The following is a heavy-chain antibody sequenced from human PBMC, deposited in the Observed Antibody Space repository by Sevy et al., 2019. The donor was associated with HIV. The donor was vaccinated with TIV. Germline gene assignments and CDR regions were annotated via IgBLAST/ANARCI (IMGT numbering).Heavy chain of an antibody. J-gene: IGHJ4*02. CDR2: ISHTGDNI. CDR1: GFTFSSYA. Sequence: GGSLRLSCAASGFTFSSYAMTWVRQAPGKGLEWVSSISHTGDNIYYADSVRGRFTISRENSKSTLYLHMGSLRAEDTAVYYCAGRKVGDFWSGSLRGPWAGGPLFDYWGQGTLVTVSS. V-gene: IGHV3-23*01. D-gene: IGHD3-3*01. CDR3: AGRKVGDFWSGSLRGPWAGGPLFDY.